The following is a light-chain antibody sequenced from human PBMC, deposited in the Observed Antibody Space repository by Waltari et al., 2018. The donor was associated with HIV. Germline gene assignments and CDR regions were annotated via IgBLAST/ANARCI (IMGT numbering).Light chain of an antibody. CDR2: DND. Sequence: QSVLTQPPSVSAAPGQKVTIPCSGSSSNIGKSYVYWYQQVPETAPRLLIYDNDKRPSGIPDRFSGSKSGTSATLGITGLQTGDEADYYCGTWDSSLSAMVFGGGTKLTVL. CDR1: SSNIGKSY. J-gene: IGLJ2*01. V-gene: IGLV1-51*01. CDR3: GTWDSSLSAMV.